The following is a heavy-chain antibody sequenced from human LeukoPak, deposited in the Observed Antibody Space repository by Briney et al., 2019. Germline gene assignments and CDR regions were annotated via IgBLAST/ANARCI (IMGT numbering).Heavy chain of an antibody. CDR2: ISAYNGNT. CDR1: GYTLTSYG. Sequence: RASVKVSCKASGYTLTSYGISWVRQAPGQGLEWMGWISAYNGNTNYAQKLQGRVTMTTDTSTSTAYMELRSLRSDDTAVYYCARETWQRGYCNSTSCYRPYYHYYMDVWGKGTTVSISS. J-gene: IGHJ6*03. CDR3: ARETWQRGYCNSTSCYRPYYHYYMDV. V-gene: IGHV1-18*01. D-gene: IGHD2-2*01.